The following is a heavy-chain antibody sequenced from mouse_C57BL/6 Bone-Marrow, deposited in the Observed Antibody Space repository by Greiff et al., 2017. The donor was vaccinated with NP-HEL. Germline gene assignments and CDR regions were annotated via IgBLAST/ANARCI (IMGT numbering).Heavy chain of an antibody. CDR3: ARHNYAMDY. CDR1: GFTFSDYY. J-gene: IGHJ4*01. V-gene: IGHV5-12*01. CDR2: ISNGGGST. Sequence: DVQLVESGGGLVQPGGSLKLSCAASGFTFSDYYMYWVRQTPEKRLEWVAYISNGGGSTYYPDTVKGRFTISRDNAKNTLYLQMSRLKSEDTAMYYCARHNYAMDYWGQGTSVTVSS.